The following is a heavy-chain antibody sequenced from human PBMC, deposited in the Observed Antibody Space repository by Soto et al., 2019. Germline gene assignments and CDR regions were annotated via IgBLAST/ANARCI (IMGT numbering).Heavy chain of an antibody. CDR1: GYSFTSYD. Sequence: ASVKVSCMASGYSFTSYDINWVRQATGQGLEWMGWMDPKTGNTDYGQKFQGRVTMTRNTSISTAYMELSSLTSEDTAVYYCARGRGWRDYWGQGTLVTVSS. D-gene: IGHD6-19*01. CDR3: ARGRGWRDY. V-gene: IGHV1-8*01. J-gene: IGHJ4*02. CDR2: MDPKTGNT.